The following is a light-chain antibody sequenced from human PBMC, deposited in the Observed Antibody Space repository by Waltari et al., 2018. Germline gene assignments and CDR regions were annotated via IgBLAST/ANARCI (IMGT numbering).Light chain of an antibody. V-gene: IGLV2-14*03. Sequence: QSALTQPASVSGSPGRSIAISCTGSSGDIGGYDFVSWYQQHPGEAPKLIIYDVFNRPSGSSGRFSGSKSGNTASLTISGLQTDDEANYYCSSYSDSSTPVLFGGGTTVTVL. CDR1: SGDIGGYDF. CDR3: SSYSDSSTPVL. J-gene: IGLJ2*01. CDR2: DVF.